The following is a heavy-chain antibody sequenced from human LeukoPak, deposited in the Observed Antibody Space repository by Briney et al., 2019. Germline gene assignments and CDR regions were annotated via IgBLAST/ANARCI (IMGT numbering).Heavy chain of an antibody. CDR2: MNPNSGNT. V-gene: IGHV1-8*03. D-gene: IGHD3-22*01. Sequence: GASVKVSCKASGYTFTSYDINWVRQATGQGLEWMGWMNPNSGNTGYAQKFQGRVTITRNTSISTAYMELSSLRSEDTAVYYCARTGGYYSDYYYYMDVWGKGTTVTVSS. J-gene: IGHJ6*03. CDR3: ARTGGYYSDYYYYMDV. CDR1: GYTFTSYD.